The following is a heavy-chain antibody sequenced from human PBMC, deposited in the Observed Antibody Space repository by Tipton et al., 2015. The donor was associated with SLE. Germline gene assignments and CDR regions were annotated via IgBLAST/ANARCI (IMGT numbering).Heavy chain of an antibody. D-gene: IGHD5-12*01. CDR1: GYTLTNYG. CDR3: ARDESGFKDFFDY. Sequence: SGAEVKKPGASVKVSCKASGYTLTNYGFNWVRQAPGQGLEWMGWIGADNGNTNYALKFQGRVTMTRDKTTSTAYMELRSLRSDDTAIYYCARDESGFKDFFDYWGQGTLVTVSS. CDR2: IGADNGNT. V-gene: IGHV1-18*01. J-gene: IGHJ4*02.